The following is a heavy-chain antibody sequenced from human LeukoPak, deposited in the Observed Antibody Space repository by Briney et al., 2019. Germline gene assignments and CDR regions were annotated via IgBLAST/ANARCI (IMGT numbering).Heavy chain of an antibody. D-gene: IGHD6-6*01. Sequence: PGGSLRLSCAASGFTFSSYSMNWVRQAPGKGLEWVGRIKSKTDGGTTDHAAPVKGRFTISRDDSKNTLYLQMNSLKTEDTAVYYCVHDGSSSGFFDYWGQGTLVTVSS. CDR2: IKSKTDGGTT. CDR1: GFTFSSYS. J-gene: IGHJ4*02. CDR3: VHDGSSSGFFDY. V-gene: IGHV3-15*01.